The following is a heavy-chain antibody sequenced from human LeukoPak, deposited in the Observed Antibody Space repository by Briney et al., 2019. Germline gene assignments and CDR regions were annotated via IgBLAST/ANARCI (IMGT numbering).Heavy chain of an antibody. D-gene: IGHD2-2*02. Sequence: GGSLRLSCAASGFTFSSYSMNWVRQAPGKGLEWVSYISSSSSTIYYADSVKGRFTISRDNAKNSLYLQMNSLRAEDTTVYYCASLGCSSTSCYNYWGQGTLVTVSS. CDR2: ISSSSSTI. V-gene: IGHV3-48*01. J-gene: IGHJ4*02. CDR3: ASLGCSSTSCYNY. CDR1: GFTFSSYS.